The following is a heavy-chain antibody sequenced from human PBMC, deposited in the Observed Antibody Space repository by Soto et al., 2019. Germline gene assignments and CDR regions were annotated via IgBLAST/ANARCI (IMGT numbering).Heavy chain of an antibody. V-gene: IGHV2-5*02. CDR3: AHREGEDYVWESYKDAFDI. J-gene: IGHJ3*02. CDR1: GFSLNTTAVG. D-gene: IGHD3-16*01. Sequence: QITLKESGPTLVNPTQTLTLTCTFSGFSLNTTAVGVGWIRQPPGKALEWLALIYWDNDKRYNPSLKTRLTITKDSSKTQVGHKMTNMAPVDTATYFCAHREGEDYVWESYKDAFDIWGQGTIVTVSS. CDR2: IYWDNDK.